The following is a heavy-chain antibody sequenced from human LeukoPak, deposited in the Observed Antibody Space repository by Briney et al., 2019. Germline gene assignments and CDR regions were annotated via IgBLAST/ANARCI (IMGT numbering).Heavy chain of an antibody. J-gene: IGHJ4*02. CDR1: GGTFSSYA. CDR2: IIPIFGTA. D-gene: IGHD1-26*01. CDR3: AREKWELRAFDY. V-gene: IGHV1-69*05. Sequence: SVKVSCKASGGTFSSYAISWVRQAPGQGLEWMGGIIPIFGTANYAQKFQGRVTMTRDMSTSTVYMELSSLRSEDTAVYYCAREKWELRAFDYWGQGTLVTVSS.